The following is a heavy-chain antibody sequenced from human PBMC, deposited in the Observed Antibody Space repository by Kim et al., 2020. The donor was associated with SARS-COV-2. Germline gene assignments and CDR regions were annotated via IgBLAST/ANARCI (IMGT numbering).Heavy chain of an antibody. J-gene: IGHJ4*02. V-gene: IGHV3-30*07. Sequence: NTHYPDSVKGRFTISKNFSRNTVHLDMNGLTGEDTAVYYCAQWLGDHFDNWGQGTLVTVSS. CDR2: NT. D-gene: IGHD3-10*01. CDR3: AQWLGDHFDN.